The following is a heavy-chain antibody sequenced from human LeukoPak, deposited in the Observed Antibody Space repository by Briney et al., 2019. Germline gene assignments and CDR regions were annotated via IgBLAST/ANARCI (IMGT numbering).Heavy chain of an antibody. V-gene: IGHV4-34*01. CDR1: GGSFSGYY. J-gene: IGHJ4*02. Sequence: RPSETLSLTCAVYGGSFSGYYWSWIRQPPGKGLEWIGGINHSGSTNYNPSLKSRVTISVDTSKNQFSLKLSSVTAADTAVYYCARRNYYGSGSYCFDYWGQGTLVTVSS. D-gene: IGHD3-10*01. CDR3: ARRNYYGSGSYCFDY. CDR2: INHSGST.